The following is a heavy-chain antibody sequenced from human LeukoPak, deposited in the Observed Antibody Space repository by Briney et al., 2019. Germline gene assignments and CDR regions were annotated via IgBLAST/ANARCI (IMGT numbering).Heavy chain of an antibody. CDR3: VRDRVGPDY. D-gene: IGHD1-26*01. Sequence: QPGWSLRLSCAASGFTFSSAWMHWVRQAPGTGLVWVSRITDDATTTYADSVKGRFTISRDNAKNILYLQMNSLRAEDTAVYYCVRDRVGPDYWGQGTLVTVSS. V-gene: IGHV3-74*03. J-gene: IGHJ4*02. CDR1: GFTFSSAW. CDR2: ITDDATT.